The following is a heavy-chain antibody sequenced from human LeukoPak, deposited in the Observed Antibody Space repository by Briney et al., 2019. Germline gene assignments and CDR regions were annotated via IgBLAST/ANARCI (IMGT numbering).Heavy chain of an antibody. Sequence: PGGSLRLSCAASGFTFSSYGMHWVRQAPGKGLEWVAVISYDGSNKYYADSVKGRFTISRDNSKNTLYLQMNSLRSEDTAVYYCARDHIRITFGGVAYYFDYWGQGTLVTVSS. CDR3: ARDHIRITFGGVAYYFDY. CDR1: GFTFSSYG. CDR2: ISYDGSNK. V-gene: IGHV3-30*03. D-gene: IGHD3-16*01. J-gene: IGHJ4*02.